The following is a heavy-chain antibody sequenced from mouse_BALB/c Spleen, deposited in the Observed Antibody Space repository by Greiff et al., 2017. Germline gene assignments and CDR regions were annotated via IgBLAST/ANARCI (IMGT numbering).Heavy chain of an antibody. J-gene: IGHJ4*01. V-gene: IGHV3-6*02. Sequence: EVQLQESGPGLVKPSQSLSLTCSVTGYSITSGYYWNWIRQFPGNKLEWMGYISYDGSNNYNPSLKNRISITRDTSKNQFFLKLNSVTTEDTATYYCARWYDDDLYAMDYWGQGTSVTVSS. CDR1: GYSITSGYY. D-gene: IGHD2-14*01. CDR2: ISYDGSN. CDR3: ARWYDDDLYAMDY.